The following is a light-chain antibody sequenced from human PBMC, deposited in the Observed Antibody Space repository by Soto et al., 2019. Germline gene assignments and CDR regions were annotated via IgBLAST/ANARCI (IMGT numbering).Light chain of an antibody. Sequence: EIVMTQSPATLSVSPGERATLSCRASQGISSALAWYQQKPGRAPRLLVYGASTRATGLPARFSGSGSGTEFTLTISSLQSEDFAVYYCQQYNNWPLTFGGGTKV. CDR1: QGISSA. V-gene: IGKV3-15*01. J-gene: IGKJ4*01. CDR3: QQYNNWPLT. CDR2: GAS.